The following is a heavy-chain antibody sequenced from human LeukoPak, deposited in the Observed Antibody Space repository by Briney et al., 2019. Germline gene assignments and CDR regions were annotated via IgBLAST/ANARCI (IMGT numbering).Heavy chain of an antibody. Sequence: GGSLRLSCAASGFTFDDYAMHWVRQAPGKGLEWVSGISWNSGSIGYADSVKGRFTISRDNAKNSLYLQMNSLRAEDTALYYCAKDTNYYGSGSYLFDYWGQGTLVTVSS. CDR3: AKDTNYYGSGSYLFDY. D-gene: IGHD3-10*01. V-gene: IGHV3-9*01. CDR1: GFTFDDYA. J-gene: IGHJ4*02. CDR2: ISWNSGSI.